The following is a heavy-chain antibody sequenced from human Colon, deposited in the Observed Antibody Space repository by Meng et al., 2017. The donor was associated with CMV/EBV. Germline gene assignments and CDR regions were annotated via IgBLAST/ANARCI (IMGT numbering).Heavy chain of an antibody. V-gene: IGHV3-30-3*01. Sequence: GESLKISCAVSGFTFSSYSMHWVRRAPGKGLEWVAVLLYDGNKEYYADSVKGRFTISRDNSKNTLYLQMNSLRAEDTAVYYCARGIGSSSWYGGYYYYGMDVWGQGTTVTVSS. CDR3: ARGIGSSSWYGGYYYYGMDV. CDR1: GFTFSSYS. CDR2: LLYDGNKE. D-gene: IGHD6-13*01. J-gene: IGHJ6*02.